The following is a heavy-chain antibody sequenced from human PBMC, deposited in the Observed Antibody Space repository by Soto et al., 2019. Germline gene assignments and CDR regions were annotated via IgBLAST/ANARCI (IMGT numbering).Heavy chain of an antibody. D-gene: IGHD2-2*01. J-gene: IGHJ5*02. CDR1: GYTFSNYG. CDR3: ARVVPGAEAWFGP. V-gene: IGHV1-18*01. Sequence: QVQLVQSGGEVKRPGASVKVSCKTSGYTFSNYGITWVRQAPGQPLEWLGGISLYSDGTNYAQKLQGRVSMTTDTSTTTAYMELTSLRSDDTAVYYCARVVPGAEAWFGPWGQGTLVTVSA. CDR2: ISLYSDGT.